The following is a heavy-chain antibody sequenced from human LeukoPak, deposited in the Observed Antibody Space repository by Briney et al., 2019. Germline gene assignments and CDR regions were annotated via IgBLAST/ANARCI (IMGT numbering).Heavy chain of an antibody. CDR1: GGSISRSGYC. CDR3: VRHPHSGSYYGASWYFDL. V-gene: IGHV4-39*01. CDR2: FYYGGTT. Sequence: SETLSLTCTVSGGSISRSGYCWGWIRQSPGKGLEWIGSFYYGGTTYYNPSLRSRVTISIDTSKNQFSLKLSSVTAADTTVYYCVRHPHSGSYYGASWYFDLWGRGTLVTVSS. D-gene: IGHD1-26*01. J-gene: IGHJ2*01.